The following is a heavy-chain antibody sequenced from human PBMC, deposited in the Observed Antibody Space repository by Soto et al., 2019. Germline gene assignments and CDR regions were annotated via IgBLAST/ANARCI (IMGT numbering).Heavy chain of an antibody. CDR2: IIPIFGTA. CDR1: GGTFSNYA. D-gene: IGHD2-2*01. CDR3: AGARGGCSSTSRSPDFYYYYGMDV. Sequence: QVQLVQSGAEVKKPGSSVKVSCKASGGTFSNYAISWVRQAPGQGLEWMGGIIPIFGTANYAQKFQGRVTITADESMSTAYMELSSLRFEDTAVYYCAGARGGCSSTSRSPDFYYYYGMDVWGQGTTVTVSS. J-gene: IGHJ6*02. V-gene: IGHV1-69*01.